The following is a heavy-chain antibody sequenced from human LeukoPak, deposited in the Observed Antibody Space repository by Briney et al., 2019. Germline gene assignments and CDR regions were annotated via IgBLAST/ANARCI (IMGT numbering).Heavy chain of an antibody. D-gene: IGHD2-15*01. CDR2: ISWNSGSI. CDR1: GFTFDDYA. J-gene: IGHJ4*02. CDR3: AKGRYCSGGSCYSIDYFDY. Sequence: GGSLGLSCAASGFTFDDYAMHWVRQAPGKGLEWVSGISWNSGSIGYADSVKGRFTISRDNAKNSLYLQMNSLRAEDTALYYCAKGRYCSGGSCYSIDYFDYWGQGTLVTVSS. V-gene: IGHV3-9*01.